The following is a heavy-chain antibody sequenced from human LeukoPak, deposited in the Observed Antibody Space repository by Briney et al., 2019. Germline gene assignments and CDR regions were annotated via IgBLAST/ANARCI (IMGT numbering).Heavy chain of an antibody. J-gene: IGHJ4*02. CDR3: ARHREYCSNITCYPFDFDY. V-gene: IGHV4-38-2*02. CDR2: FSHSGST. D-gene: IGHD2-2*01. CDR1: GYSISSGYF. Sequence: SETLSLTCTVSGYSISSGYFWGWIRQTPGKGLEWIASFSHSGSTYYNPSLKSPVSMSVDTSKNQFSLNLSSVTDADTAVYYCARHREYCSNITCYPFDFDYWGQGTLVTVSS.